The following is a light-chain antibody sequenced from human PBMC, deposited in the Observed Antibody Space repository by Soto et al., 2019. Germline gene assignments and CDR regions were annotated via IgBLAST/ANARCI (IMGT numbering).Light chain of an antibody. CDR1: QSVSSN. J-gene: IGKJ3*01. CDR3: QQYYARVT. V-gene: IGKV3-15*01. CDR2: GAS. Sequence: EIVMTQSPATLSVSPGERATFSCRASQSVSSNLAWYQQKPGQAPRLLIYGASSRATGIPARFSGSGSGTEFTLAISSLQSADFAVYYCQQYYARVTFGPGTKVDIK.